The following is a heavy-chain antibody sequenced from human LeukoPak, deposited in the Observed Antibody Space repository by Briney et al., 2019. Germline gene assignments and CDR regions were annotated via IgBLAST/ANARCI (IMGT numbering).Heavy chain of an antibody. V-gene: IGHV1-18*01. CDR2: ISAYNGNT. Sequence: ASVKVSCKASGYTFTSYGISWVRQAPGQGLEWMGWISAYNGNTNYAQKLQGRVTMTTDTSTSTAYMELRSLRSDETAVYYCARDSPPSLVGATKGGVDYWGQGTLATVSS. J-gene: IGHJ4*02. CDR1: GYTFTSYG. D-gene: IGHD1-26*01. CDR3: ARDSPPSLVGATKGGVDY.